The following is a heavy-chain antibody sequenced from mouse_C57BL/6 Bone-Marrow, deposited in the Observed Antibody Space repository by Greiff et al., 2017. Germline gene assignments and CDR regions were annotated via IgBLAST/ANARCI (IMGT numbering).Heavy chain of an antibody. Sequence: VQLQQSGAELVKPGASVKISCTASGFAFSSYWMNWVKQRPGKGLEWIGKIYPGDGETNYTGNFKGKATLTTDKSSSTAYLQLSSLTSEDSAVYFCARAPRWAMDYWGTGTSVTVSS. D-gene: IGHD1-1*02. J-gene: IGHJ4*01. CDR1: GFAFSSYW. V-gene: IGHV1-80*01. CDR2: IYPGDGET. CDR3: ARAPRWAMDY.